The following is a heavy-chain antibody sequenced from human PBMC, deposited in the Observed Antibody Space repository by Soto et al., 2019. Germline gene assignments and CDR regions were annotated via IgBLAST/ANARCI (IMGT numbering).Heavy chain of an antibody. D-gene: IGHD6-13*01. J-gene: IGHJ5*02. V-gene: IGHV4-34*01. CDR3: ARGFRRIRAAAGGGTFDP. CDR2: INHSGST. Sequence: SETLSLTCAVYGGSFSGYYWSWIRQPPGKGLEWIGEINHSGSTNYNPSLKSRVTISVDTSKNQFSLKLSSVTAADTAVYYCARGFRRIRAAAGGGTFDPWGQGTLVTVSS. CDR1: GGSFSGYY.